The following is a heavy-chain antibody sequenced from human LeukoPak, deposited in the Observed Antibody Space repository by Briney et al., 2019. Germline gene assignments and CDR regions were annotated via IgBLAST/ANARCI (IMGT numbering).Heavy chain of an antibody. J-gene: IGHJ6*03. CDR2: IKQDGGGK. Sequence: PGGSLRLSCAASGFTFSSYSMNWVRQAPGKGLEWVANIKQDGGGKYYVDSVKGRFTISRDIAKNSLYLQMNSLRAEDTAVYYCARWTGFYYYYMDVWGKGTTVTVSS. CDR3: ARWTGFYYYYMDV. CDR1: GFTFSSYS. V-gene: IGHV3-7*01. D-gene: IGHD3/OR15-3a*01.